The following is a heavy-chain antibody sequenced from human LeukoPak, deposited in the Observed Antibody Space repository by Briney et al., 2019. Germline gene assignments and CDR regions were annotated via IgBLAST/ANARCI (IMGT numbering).Heavy chain of an antibody. V-gene: IGHV4-59*08. CDR2: IYYTGST. CDR1: GGSISSYY. Sequence: SETLSLTCTVSGGSISSYYWNWIRQPPGKGLEWIGYIYYTGSTNYRPSLKSRVTISVDTSRNQFSLKLSSVTAADTAVYYWVRQDVVVITAATYYYGMDVWGQGTTVTVSS. D-gene: IGHD2-2*01. J-gene: IGHJ6*02. CDR3: VRQDVVVITAATYYYGMDV.